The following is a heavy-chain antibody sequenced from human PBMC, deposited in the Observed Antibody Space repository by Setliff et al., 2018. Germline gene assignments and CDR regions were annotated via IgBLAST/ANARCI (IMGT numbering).Heavy chain of an antibody. CDR1: GFTFSDYY. CDR2: ISSSGSLI. Sequence: GGSLRLSCATSGFTFSDYYMSWIRQTPGKGLEWVAYISSSGSLIYYPDSVKGRFTISRDNAKKSVDLQMNSLRAENTAVYYCAKDQCYGGSCYAPMYSLDYWGQGSLVTVSS. V-gene: IGHV3-11*01. D-gene: IGHD2-15*01. J-gene: IGHJ4*02. CDR3: AKDQCYGGSCYAPMYSLDY.